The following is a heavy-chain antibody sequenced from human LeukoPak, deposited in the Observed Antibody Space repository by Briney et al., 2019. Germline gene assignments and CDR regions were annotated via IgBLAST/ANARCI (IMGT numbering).Heavy chain of an antibody. J-gene: IGHJ5*02. CDR1: GYSISSGYY. CDR2: IYHSGST. V-gene: IGHV4-38-2*02. D-gene: IGHD6-19*01. CDR3: ARDSRSGWGNWFDP. Sequence: PSETLSLTCTVSGYSISSGYYWGWIRQPPGKGLEWIGSIYHSGSTYYNPSLKSRVTISVDTSKNQFSLKLSSMTAADTAVYYCARDSRSGWGNWFDPWGQGTLVTVSS.